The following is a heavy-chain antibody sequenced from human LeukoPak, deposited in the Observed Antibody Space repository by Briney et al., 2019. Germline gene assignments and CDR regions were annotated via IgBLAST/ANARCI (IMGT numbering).Heavy chain of an antibody. J-gene: IGHJ4*02. CDR1: GFTFSSYG. D-gene: IGHD3-22*01. V-gene: IGHV3-30*18. Sequence: GGSLRLSCAASGFTFSSYGMHWVRQAPGKGLEWVAVISYDGSNKYYADSVKGRFTISRDNSKTTLYLQMNSLRAEDTAVYYCAKDCYYDSSGYYYPFDYWGQGTLVTVSS. CDR2: ISYDGSNK. CDR3: AKDCYYDSSGYYYPFDY.